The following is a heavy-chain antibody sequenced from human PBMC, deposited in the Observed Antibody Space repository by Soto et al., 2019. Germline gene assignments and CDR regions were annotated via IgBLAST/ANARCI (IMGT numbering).Heavy chain of an antibody. CDR2: INHSGST. D-gene: IGHD3-10*01. CDR1: GGSFSGYY. J-gene: IGHJ4*02. V-gene: IGHV4-34*01. Sequence: SETLSLTCAVYGGSFSGYYWSWIRQPPGKGLEWIGEINHSGSTNYNPSLKSRVTISVDTSKNQFSLKLSSVTAADTAVYYCARGASSPMVRGVISFDYWGQGTLVTVSS. CDR3: ARGASSPMVRGVISFDY.